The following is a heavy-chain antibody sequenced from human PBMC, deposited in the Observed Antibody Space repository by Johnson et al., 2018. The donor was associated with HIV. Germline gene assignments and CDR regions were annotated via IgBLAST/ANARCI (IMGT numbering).Heavy chain of an antibody. CDR2: INSRDTT. CDR1: GFTVSSNN. J-gene: IGHJ3*02. D-gene: IGHD6-19*01. CDR3: VRDQGSGWPTNAFDI. Sequence: VQLVESGGGVVQPGRSLKLSCAASGFTVSSNNMSWVRQAPGKGLEWVSVINSRDTTYYADSVKGRFSISRDSSKNTLDLQMNSLRAEDTAVYYCVRDQGSGWPTNAFDIWGQGTMVTVSS. V-gene: IGHV3-66*02.